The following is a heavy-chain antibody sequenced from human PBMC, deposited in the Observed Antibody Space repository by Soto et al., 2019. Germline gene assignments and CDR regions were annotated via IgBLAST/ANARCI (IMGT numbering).Heavy chain of an antibody. V-gene: IGHV4-30-4*01. D-gene: IGHD5-12*01. J-gene: IGHJ4*02. CDR1: GGSISSGDYY. CDR3: ARWLGYGPHFEY. CDR2: IYYSGST. Sequence: PSETLSLTCTVSGGSISSGDYYWSWIRQPPGKGLEWIGYIYYSGSTYYNPSLKSRVTISVDTSKNQFSLKLSSVTAADTAVYYCARWLGYGPHFEYWGQGTRVTVSS.